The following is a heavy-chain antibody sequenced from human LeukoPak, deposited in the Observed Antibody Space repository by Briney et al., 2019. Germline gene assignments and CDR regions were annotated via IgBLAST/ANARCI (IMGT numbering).Heavy chain of an antibody. D-gene: IGHD4-17*01. CDR1: GGSISSSSYY. J-gene: IGHJ3*02. CDR3: SRATVTNDASDI. V-gene: IGHV4-39*01. Sequence: SETLSLTCTVSGGSISSSSYYWGGIRQRPGKGLEWIGRIYYIGCTYYNPSLKSRVTISVDTSQHQFSVKLSPVTAADPAVFHCSRATVTNDASDITGQRTMVSASS. CDR2: IYYIGCT.